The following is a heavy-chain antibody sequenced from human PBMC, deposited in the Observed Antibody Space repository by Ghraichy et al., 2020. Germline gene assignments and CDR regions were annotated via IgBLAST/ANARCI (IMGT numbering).Heavy chain of an antibody. J-gene: IGHJ6*02. D-gene: IGHD2-2*02. CDR3: ARGGSDIDVVPAAIISMDV. CDR2: IGGSSTHI. V-gene: IGHV3-21*06. Sequence: LSLTCAASGFSFSSYSMNWVRQAPGKGLEWVSSIGGSSTHIYYADSVKGRFIISRDNAKNSLYLQMDSLRAEDTAVYYCARGGSDIDVVPAAIISMDVWGQGTTVTVSS. CDR1: GFSFSSYS.